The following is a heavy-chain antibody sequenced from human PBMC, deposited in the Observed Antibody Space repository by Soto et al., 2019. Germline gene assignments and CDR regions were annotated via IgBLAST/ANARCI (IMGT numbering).Heavy chain of an antibody. D-gene: IGHD3-10*01. Sequence: SVRVSCKASGFTFTSSAVQWVRQARGQRLEWIGWIVVGSGNTNYAQKFQERVTITRDMTTSTAYMELSSLRSEDTAVYYCAADLALWFGELFKFDPWGQGTLVTVSS. CDR2: IVVGSGNT. CDR1: GFTFTSSA. V-gene: IGHV1-58*01. CDR3: AADLALWFGELFKFDP. J-gene: IGHJ5*02.